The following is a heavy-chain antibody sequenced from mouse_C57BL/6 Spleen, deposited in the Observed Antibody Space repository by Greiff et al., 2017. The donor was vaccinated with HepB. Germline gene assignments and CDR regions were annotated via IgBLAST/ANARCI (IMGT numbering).Heavy chain of an antibody. J-gene: IGHJ4*01. CDR1: GFTFTDYY. CDR2: IRNKANGYTT. D-gene: IGHD3-2*02. V-gene: IGHV7-3*01. CDR3: ASYSSGSAMDY. Sequence: EVMLVESGGGLVQPGGSLSLSCAASGFTFTDYYMSWVRQPPGKALEWLGFIRNKANGYTTEYSASVKGRFTISRDNSQSILYLQMNALRAEDSATYYCASYSSGSAMDYWGQGTSVTVSS.